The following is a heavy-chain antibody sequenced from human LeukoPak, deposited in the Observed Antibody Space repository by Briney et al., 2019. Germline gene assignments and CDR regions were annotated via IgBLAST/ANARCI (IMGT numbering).Heavy chain of an antibody. J-gene: IGHJ4*02. CDR3: ARFFRVHTPSGPCDF. Sequence: GGSLRLSCAASGFIFTNYYMMWIRQAPGKGLEWVSYISSGGAMFYAASVKGRCAISRDNVKHSVSLQMNALTAEDTAMYYCARFFRVHTPSGPCDFWGQGVLVTVSS. D-gene: IGHD3-3*01. CDR2: ISSGGAM. V-gene: IGHV3-69-1*01. CDR1: GFIFTNYY.